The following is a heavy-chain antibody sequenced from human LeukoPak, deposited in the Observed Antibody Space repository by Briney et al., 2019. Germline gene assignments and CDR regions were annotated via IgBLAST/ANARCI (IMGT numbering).Heavy chain of an antibody. D-gene: IGHD5-12*01. CDR3: ARDLSGYRYGFGGDL. CDR2: MYSVGST. Sequence: PGGSRRLSRAASGFTISANFMSWVRQAPGKGLEWVSIMYSVGSTFYADSVKGRFTISRDPSKNSLDLQMDSLRVEDTAVYYCARDLSGYRYGFGGDLWGQGTLVTVSS. V-gene: IGHV3-66*01. CDR1: GFTISANF. J-gene: IGHJ4*02.